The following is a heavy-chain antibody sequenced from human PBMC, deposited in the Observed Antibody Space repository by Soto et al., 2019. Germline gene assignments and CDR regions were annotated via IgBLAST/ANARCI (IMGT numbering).Heavy chain of an antibody. Sequence: QVQLVQSGAELKKPGASVKVSCKASGYTLTSNAITWVRQAPGRGLEWMAWISAYNGDTNYAQKFQGIVTMTTHTSTTTADLELRSLRSDDTAVYYCARVWGCYQAPSGGAGFDPWVQGTLVTVSS. CDR2: ISAYNGDT. J-gene: IGHJ5*02. CDR3: ARVWGCYQAPSGGAGFDP. D-gene: IGHD3-16*02. V-gene: IGHV1-18*01. CDR1: GYTLTSNA.